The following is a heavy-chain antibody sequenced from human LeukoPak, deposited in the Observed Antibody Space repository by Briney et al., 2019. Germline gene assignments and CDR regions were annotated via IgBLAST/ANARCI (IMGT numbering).Heavy chain of an antibody. CDR2: IRYDGSNK. D-gene: IGHD3-22*01. J-gene: IGHJ4*02. V-gene: IGHV3-30*02. Sequence: PGGSLRLSCAASGFTFSSYAMSWVRQAPGKGLEWVAFIRYDGSNKYYADSVKGRFTISRDNSKNTLYLQMNSLRAEDTAVYYCAKTGGYYYDSSGYVAYWGQGTLVTVSS. CDR1: GFTFSSYA. CDR3: AKTGGYYYDSSGYVAY.